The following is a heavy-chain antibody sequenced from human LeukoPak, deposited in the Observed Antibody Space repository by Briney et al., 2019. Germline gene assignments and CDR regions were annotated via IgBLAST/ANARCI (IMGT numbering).Heavy chain of an antibody. CDR1: GGSFSGYY. D-gene: IGHD3-10*01. Sequence: PSETLSLTCAVYGGSFSGYYWSWIRQPPGKGLEWIGEINHSGSTNYNPSLKSRVTISVDTYKNQFSLKLSSVTAADTAVYYCAVAPGGHKWFDPWGQGTLVTVSS. V-gene: IGHV4-34*01. J-gene: IGHJ5*02. CDR3: AVAPGGHKWFDP. CDR2: INHSGST.